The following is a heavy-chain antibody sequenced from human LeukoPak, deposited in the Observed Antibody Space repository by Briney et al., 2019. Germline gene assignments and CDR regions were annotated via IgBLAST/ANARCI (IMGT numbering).Heavy chain of an antibody. CDR1: GGSISSSSYY. J-gene: IGHJ4*02. Sequence: SETLSLTCTVSGGSISSSSYYWGWIRQPSGKGLEWIGTVYYSGSTYYNPSLKSRVTISVDTSKNQFSLKLSSVTAADTAVYYCARAVVRGTFDYWGQGTLVTVSS. CDR3: ARAVVRGTFDY. CDR2: VYYSGST. D-gene: IGHD3-10*01. V-gene: IGHV4-39*01.